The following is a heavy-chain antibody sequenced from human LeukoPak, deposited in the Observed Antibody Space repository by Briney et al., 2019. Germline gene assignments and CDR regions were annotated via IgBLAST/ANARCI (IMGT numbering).Heavy chain of an antibody. CDR3: ARVGSTRWPGSPYYYYYMDV. CDR1: GASISSGSNY. J-gene: IGHJ6*03. D-gene: IGHD5-24*01. Sequence: PSETLSLTCSVSGASISSGSNYWGWIRQPPGKTLEWIGSIYYSGSTYYNPSLKSRVTISVDTSKNQFSLKLSSVTAADTAVYYCARVGSTRWPGSPYYYYYMDVWGKGTTVTISS. V-gene: IGHV4-39*01. CDR2: IYYSGST.